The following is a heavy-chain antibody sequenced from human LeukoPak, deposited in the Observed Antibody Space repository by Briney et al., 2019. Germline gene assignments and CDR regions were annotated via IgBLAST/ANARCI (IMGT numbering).Heavy chain of an antibody. CDR2: IRYDGSNK. D-gene: IGHD3-10*01. V-gene: IGHV3-30*02. CDR1: GFTFSSYG. CDR3: TRNSMVRGDRVDY. Sequence: GGSLRLSCAASGFTFSSYGMHWVRQAPGKGLEWVAFIRYDGSNKYYADSVKGRFTISRDNAKNSLYLQMNSLRAEDTAVYYCTRNSMVRGDRVDYWGQGTLVTVSS. J-gene: IGHJ4*02.